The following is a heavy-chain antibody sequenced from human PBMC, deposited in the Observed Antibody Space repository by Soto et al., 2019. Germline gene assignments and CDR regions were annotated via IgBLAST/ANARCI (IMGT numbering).Heavy chain of an antibody. V-gene: IGHV1-18*01. D-gene: IGHD3-16*01. CDR1: GYTFTNFG. CDR2: ISAYNGNT. Sequence: QVQLVQSGAEVKKPGASVKVSCKTSGYTFTNFGLSWVRQAPGQGLEWMGWISAYNGNTNYAQNFQGRATMTTATSTSTAYMELRSLRSDDTSVYSCASGGTPIDYWRQGTLVTVSS. CDR3: ASGGTPIDY. J-gene: IGHJ4*02.